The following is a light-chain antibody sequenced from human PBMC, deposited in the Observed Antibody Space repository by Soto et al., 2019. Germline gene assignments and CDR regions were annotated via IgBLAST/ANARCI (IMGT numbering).Light chain of an antibody. CDR1: SSNIGSEY. V-gene: IGLV1-47*01. CDR2: RNN. CDR3: AARDDSLSGHWV. Sequence: QAVVTQPPSASGTPGQRVTISCSGSSSNIGSEYVVCYQHLPGTAPKLLIYRNNQRPSGVPDRFAGSNSGTSASRPISGLRSEDEADYYCAARDDSLSGHWVFGGGTKLTVL. J-gene: IGLJ3*02.